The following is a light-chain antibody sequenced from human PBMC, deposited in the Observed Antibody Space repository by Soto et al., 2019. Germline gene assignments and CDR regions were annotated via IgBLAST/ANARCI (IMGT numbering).Light chain of an antibody. Sequence: IVLTQSPGTLSLSTGERVTLSCRASQSVSSSYLSWYQQRPGQAPRLINCGASGRAAGTADRFSSGGGGKYSILSSSRLQADDVADYYRQQDGSSPRTFGQGTKVDIK. CDR3: QQDGSSPRT. CDR2: GAS. CDR1: QSVSSSY. J-gene: IGKJ1*01. V-gene: IGKV3-20*01.